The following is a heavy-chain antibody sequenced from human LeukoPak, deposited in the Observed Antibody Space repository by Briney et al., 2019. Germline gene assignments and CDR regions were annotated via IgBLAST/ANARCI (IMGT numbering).Heavy chain of an antibody. CDR1: GFTFSSYI. CDR3: AKDREEVPAAIDY. CDR2: ISGSGGST. D-gene: IGHD2-2*01. J-gene: IGHJ4*02. Sequence: PGGSLRLSCAASGFTFSSYIMNWVRQAPGKGLEWVSAISGSGGSTYYSDSVKGRFTISRDNSKNTLYLQMNSLRAEDTAVYYCAKDREEVPAAIDYWGQGTLVTVSS. V-gene: IGHV3-23*01.